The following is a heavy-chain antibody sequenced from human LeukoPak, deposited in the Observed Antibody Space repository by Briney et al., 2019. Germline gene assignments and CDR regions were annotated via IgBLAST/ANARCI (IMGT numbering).Heavy chain of an antibody. Sequence: SQTLSLTCAVSGGSISSGGYSWSWIRQPPGKDLEWIGYIYHSGSTYYNPSLKSRVTISVDRSKNQFSLKLSSVTAADTAVYYCARSNHPRYYFDYWGQGTLVTVSS. CDR1: GGSISSGGYS. J-gene: IGHJ4*02. D-gene: IGHD1-14*01. CDR3: ARSNHPRYYFDY. V-gene: IGHV4-30-2*01. CDR2: IYHSGST.